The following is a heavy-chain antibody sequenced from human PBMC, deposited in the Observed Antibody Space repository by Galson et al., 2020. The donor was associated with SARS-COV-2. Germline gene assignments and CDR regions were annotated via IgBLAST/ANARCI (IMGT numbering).Heavy chain of an antibody. CDR3: AREAGRGQQLVRHWFDP. J-gene: IGHJ5*02. CDR1: GASISSGSYY. D-gene: IGHD6-13*01. Sequence: GASISSGSYYWSWIRQPAGKGLEWIGRISPSGSTNYNPSLKSRVTMSSHTSQNQFSLKLSSVTAADTAVYYCAREAGRGQQLVRHWFDPWGQGTLVIVSS. V-gene: IGHV4-61*02. CDR2: ISPSGST.